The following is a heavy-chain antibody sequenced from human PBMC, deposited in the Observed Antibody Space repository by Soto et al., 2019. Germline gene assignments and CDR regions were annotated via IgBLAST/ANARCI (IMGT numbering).Heavy chain of an antibody. Sequence: GGSLRLSCAASGFTFSSYAMSWVRQAPGKGLEWVSAISGSGGSTYYADSVKGRFTISRDNSKNTLYLQMNSLRAEDTAVYYCAKDKRLLWFGDPHNWFDPWGQGTLVTVSS. J-gene: IGHJ5*02. V-gene: IGHV3-23*01. D-gene: IGHD3-10*01. CDR2: ISGSGGST. CDR1: GFTFSSYA. CDR3: AKDKRLLWFGDPHNWFDP.